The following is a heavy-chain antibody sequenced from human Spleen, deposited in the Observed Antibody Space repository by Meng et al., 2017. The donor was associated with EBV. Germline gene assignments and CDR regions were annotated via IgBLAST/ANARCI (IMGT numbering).Heavy chain of an antibody. CDR2: IIPVFGRT. V-gene: IGHV1-69*01. Sequence: VQSTQAGAELKNPGSSVKVSCKASGGPFSNHAISWVRQAPGQGLEWMGGIIPVFGRTIHAQKFQGRVTITADESTNTAYMELTSLRFEDTAIYFCARDQQEVVLWGPLQNWDQGTLVTVSS. J-gene: IGHJ1*01. CDR1: GGPFSNHA. CDR3: ARDQQEVVLWGPLQN. D-gene: IGHD3-16*01.